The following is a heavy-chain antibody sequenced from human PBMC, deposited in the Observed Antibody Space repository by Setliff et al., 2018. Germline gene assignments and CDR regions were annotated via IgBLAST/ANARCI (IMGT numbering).Heavy chain of an antibody. D-gene: IGHD5-12*01. CDR3: ASRAGNSGYDWPSPDDY. Sequence: GASVKVSCKASGGTFSSYAISWVRQAPGQGLEWMGGTIPILGIANYAQKFQGRVTITADESTSTAYMELSSLRSEDTAVYYCASRAGNSGYDWPSPDDYWGQGTLVTVSS. CDR1: GGTFSSYA. CDR2: TIPILGIA. V-gene: IGHV1-69*10. J-gene: IGHJ4*02.